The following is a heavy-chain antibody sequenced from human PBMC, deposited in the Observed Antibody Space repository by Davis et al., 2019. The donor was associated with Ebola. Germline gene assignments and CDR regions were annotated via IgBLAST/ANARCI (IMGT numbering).Heavy chain of an antibody. V-gene: IGHV3-33*01. D-gene: IGHD3-22*01. CDR1: GFTFSSYG. CDR2: IWYDGSNE. J-gene: IGHJ5*02. Sequence: GESLKISCAASGFTFSSYGMHWVRQAPGKGLEWVAVIWYDGSNEDYADSVKGRFTISRDNSKNTLYLQMNSLRAEDTAVYYCARDHYDSSANNWFDPWGQGTLVTVSS. CDR3: ARDHYDSSANNWFDP.